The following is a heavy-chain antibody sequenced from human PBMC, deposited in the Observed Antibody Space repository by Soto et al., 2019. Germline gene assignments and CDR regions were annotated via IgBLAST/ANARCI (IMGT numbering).Heavy chain of an antibody. J-gene: IGHJ6*02. V-gene: IGHV1-69*13. CDR3: ARGEFIVVVPAAISMDV. Sequence: VASVKVSCKASGGTFSSYAISWVRQAPGQGLEWMGGIIPIFGTANYAQKFQGRFTITADESTSTAYMELSSLRSEDTAVYYCARGEFIVVVPAAISMDVWGQGTTVTVSS. CDR2: IIPIFGTA. D-gene: IGHD2-2*01. CDR1: GGTFSSYA.